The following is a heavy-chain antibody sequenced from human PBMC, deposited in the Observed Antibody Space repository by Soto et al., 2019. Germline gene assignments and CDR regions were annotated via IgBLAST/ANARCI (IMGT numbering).Heavy chain of an antibody. CDR3: ARCPWDIVATIDYYYYGMDV. V-gene: IGHV1-69*13. CDR2: IIPIFGTA. CDR1: GGTFSSYA. D-gene: IGHD5-12*01. Sequence: SVKVSCKASGGTFSSYAISWVRQAPGQGLEWMGGIIPIFGTANYAQKFQGRVTITADESTGTAYMELSSLRSEDTAVYYCARCPWDIVATIDYYYYGMDVWGQGTTVTVSS. J-gene: IGHJ6*02.